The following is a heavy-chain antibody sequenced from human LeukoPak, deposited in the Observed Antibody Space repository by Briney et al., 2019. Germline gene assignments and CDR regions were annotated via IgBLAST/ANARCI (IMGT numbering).Heavy chain of an antibody. CDR2: INPNSGYT. Sequence: ASVKVSFKASGYTFTNYYMHWLRQATGQGLEWMTWINPNSGYTYYAQKFQGRITMTRDTSISTAYMELSWLRSDDTAVYYCAGANFHYCSSINCLFDYWGQGTLVTVSS. V-gene: IGHV1-2*02. D-gene: IGHD2-2*01. CDR3: AGANFHYCSSINCLFDY. CDR1: GYTFTNYY. J-gene: IGHJ4*02.